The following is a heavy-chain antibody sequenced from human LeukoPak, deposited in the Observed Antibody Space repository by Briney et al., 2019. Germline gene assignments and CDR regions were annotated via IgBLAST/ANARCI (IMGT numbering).Heavy chain of an antibody. J-gene: IGHJ6*02. CDR1: GGSINCCY. Sequence: SETLSLTCTVSGGSINCCYWSWIRQPPGKGLEWIGYIFYSGGTNYNPSLKSRLTISLDTSKNQFSLQLSSVTAADTAVYYCARAEYYYGMDVWGRGTTVTVSS. CDR3: ARAEYYYGMDV. CDR2: IFYSGGT. V-gene: IGHV4-59*01.